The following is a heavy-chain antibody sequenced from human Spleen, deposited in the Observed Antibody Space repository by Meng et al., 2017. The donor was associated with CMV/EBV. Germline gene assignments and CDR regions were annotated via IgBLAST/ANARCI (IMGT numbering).Heavy chain of an antibody. CDR1: GFTFSSYA. CDR2: ISGSGGST. D-gene: IGHD1-26*01. V-gene: IGHV3-23*01. Sequence: GESLKISCAASGFTFSSYAMSWVRQAPGKGLERVSAISGSGGSTYYADSVKGRFTISRDNSKNTLYLQMNSLRAEDTAVYYCARVRGSYCVDYWGQGTLVTVSS. J-gene: IGHJ4*02. CDR3: ARVRGSYCVDY.